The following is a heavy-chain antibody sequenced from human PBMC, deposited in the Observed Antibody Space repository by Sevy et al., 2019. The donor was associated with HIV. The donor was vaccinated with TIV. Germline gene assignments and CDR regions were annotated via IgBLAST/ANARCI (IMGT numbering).Heavy chain of an antibody. D-gene: IGHD2-15*01. CDR3: AREGAPYRNIRYCSGDNCYYNWFDP. J-gene: IGHJ5*02. Sequence: GGSLRLSCAASGFIFNDYAMHRVRQAPGKGLEWVAVISDDRNNKYYTDSVEGRFTISRDNSKDTLYLQMNSLRAVDTAIYYCAREGAPYRNIRYCSGDNCYYNWFDPWGQGTLVTVSS. CDR2: ISDDRNNK. V-gene: IGHV3-30*10. CDR1: GFIFNDYA.